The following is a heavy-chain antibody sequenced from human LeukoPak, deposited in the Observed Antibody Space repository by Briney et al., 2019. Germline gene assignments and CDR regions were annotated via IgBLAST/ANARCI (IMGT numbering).Heavy chain of an antibody. CDR1: GFTFSSYS. D-gene: IGHD6-19*01. J-gene: IGHJ3*02. CDR3: ARDYSSGWPDAFDI. Sequence: GGSLRLSCAASGFTFSSYSMNRVRQAPGKGLEWVSYISSSSSTIYYADSVKGRFTISRDNAKNSLYLQMNSLRAEDTAVYYCARDYSSGWPDAFDIWGQGTMVTVSS. V-gene: IGHV3-48*04. CDR2: ISSSSSTI.